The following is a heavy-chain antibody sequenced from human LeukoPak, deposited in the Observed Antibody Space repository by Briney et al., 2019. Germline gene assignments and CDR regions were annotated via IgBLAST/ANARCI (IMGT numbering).Heavy chain of an antibody. Sequence: GGSLRLSCAASGFTFSSYGMHWVRQAPGKGLEWVAFIRYDGSNKYYADSVKGRFTISRDNSKNTLYLQMNSLRAEDTAVYYCANNQQAPTVTTAVRDYWGQGTLVTVSS. CDR3: ANNQQAPTVTTAVRDY. J-gene: IGHJ4*02. V-gene: IGHV3-30*02. CDR2: IRYDGSNK. CDR1: GFTFSSYG. D-gene: IGHD4-17*01.